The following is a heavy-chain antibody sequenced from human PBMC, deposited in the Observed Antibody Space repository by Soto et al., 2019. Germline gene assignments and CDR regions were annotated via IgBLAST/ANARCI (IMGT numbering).Heavy chain of an antibody. V-gene: IGHV4-31*03. CDR1: GDSISRYGFY. CDR2: ISYSGNP. J-gene: IGHJ4*02. CDR3: ATRGITLYHFDS. D-gene: IGHD3-10*01. Sequence: QVQLQESGPGLVKPSQTLSLTCSVSGDSISRYGFYWSWIRQRPGKGLEWIGYISYSGNPYFNPSLRSRATISIDTSKNQFSLRPSSVTAADTAVYYCATRGITLYHFDSWGQGTLVTVSS.